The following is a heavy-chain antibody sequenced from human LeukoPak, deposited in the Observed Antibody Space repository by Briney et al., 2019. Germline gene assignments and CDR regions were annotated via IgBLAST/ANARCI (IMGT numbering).Heavy chain of an antibody. CDR1: GGTFSSYA. V-gene: IGHV1-69*01. D-gene: IGHD6-6*01. CDR3: ATQGEYSSSSTPSNWFDP. CDR2: IIPIFGTA. Sequence: GASVKVSCKASGGTFSSYAISWVRQAPGQGLEWMGGIIPIFGTANYAQKFQGRVAITADESTSTAYMELSSLRSEDTAVYYCATQGEYSSSSTPSNWFDPWGQGTLVTVSS. J-gene: IGHJ5*02.